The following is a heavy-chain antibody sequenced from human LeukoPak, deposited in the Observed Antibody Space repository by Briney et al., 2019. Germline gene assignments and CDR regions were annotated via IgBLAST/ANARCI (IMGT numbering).Heavy chain of an antibody. CDR1: GFTFSSYE. J-gene: IGHJ6*04. CDR3: AELGITMIGGV. D-gene: IGHD3-10*02. V-gene: IGHV3-48*03. CDR2: ISSSGSTI. Sequence: PGGSLRLSCATSGFTFSSYEMNWVRQAPGKGLEWVSYISSSGSTIYYADSVKGRFTISRDNAKNSLYLQMNSLRAEDTAVYYCAELGITMIGGVWGKGTTVTISS.